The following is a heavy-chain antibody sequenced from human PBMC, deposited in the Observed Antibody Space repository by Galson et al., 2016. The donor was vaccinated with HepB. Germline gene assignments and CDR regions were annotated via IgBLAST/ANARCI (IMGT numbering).Heavy chain of an antibody. D-gene: IGHD6-13*01. CDR1: GGSFNSFA. CDR2: IIVLQGSG. J-gene: IGHJ6*02. CDR3: ARDVYSTASPARYGMDV. V-gene: IGHV1-69*10. Sequence: SVKVSCKASGGSFNSFAINWVRQAPGKGLEWMGGIIVLQGSGNYAQNFQGRVTMTADTSTSTAYMELSSLRSEDTAGYYCARDVYSTASPARYGMDVWGQGTTVTVSS.